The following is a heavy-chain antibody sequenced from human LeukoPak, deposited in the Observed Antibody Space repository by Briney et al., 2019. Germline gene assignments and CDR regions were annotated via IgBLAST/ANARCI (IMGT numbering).Heavy chain of an antibody. V-gene: IGHV4-39*01. J-gene: IGHJ4*02. CDR2: FYYSGST. Sequence: SETLSLTCTVSGGSISSSSSYWGWIRQPPGKGLEWIGNFYYSGSTYYNPSLKSRITISVDTSKNQFSLKLSSVTAADTAVYYCARRNAYDNSGYYCPQPHTTTSLSCYFDYWGQGTLVTVSS. CDR1: GGSISSSSSY. D-gene: IGHD3-22*01. CDR3: ARRNAYDNSGYYCPQPHTTTSLSCYFDY.